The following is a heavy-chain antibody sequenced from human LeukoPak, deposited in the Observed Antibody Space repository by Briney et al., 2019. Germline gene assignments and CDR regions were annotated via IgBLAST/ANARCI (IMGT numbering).Heavy chain of an antibody. V-gene: IGHV1-18*04. Sequence: GASVKVSCKASGYTFTGYYMHWVRQAPGQGLEWMGWISAYNGNTNYAQKLQGRVTMTTDTSTSTAYMELRSLRSDDTAVYYCARGIDDILTGPYTGDGYWGQGTLVTVSS. CDR1: GYTFTGYY. D-gene: IGHD3-9*01. CDR2: ISAYNGNT. CDR3: ARGIDDILTGPYTGDGY. J-gene: IGHJ4*02.